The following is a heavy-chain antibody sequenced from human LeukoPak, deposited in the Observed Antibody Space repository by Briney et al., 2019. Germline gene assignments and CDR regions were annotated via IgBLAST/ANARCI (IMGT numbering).Heavy chain of an antibody. D-gene: IGHD3-22*01. CDR2: ISGSGGST. J-gene: IGHJ4*02. CDR1: GFTFSSYA. CDR3: AKEPFRGYYDSSGYYDY. V-gene: IGHV3-23*01. Sequence: GGSLRLSCAASGFTFSSYAMSWVRQAPGEGLEWVSAISGSGGSTYYADSVKGRFTISRDSSKNTLYLQMNSLRAEDTAVYFCAKEPFRGYYDSSGYYDYWGQGTLVTVSS.